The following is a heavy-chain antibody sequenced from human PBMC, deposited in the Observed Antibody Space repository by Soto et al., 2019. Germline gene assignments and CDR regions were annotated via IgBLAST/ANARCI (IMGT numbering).Heavy chain of an antibody. D-gene: IGHD6-6*01. CDR3: AARDLEYSSSSPFDY. Sequence: QITLKESGPTLVKPTQTLTLTCTFSGFSLSTGEVGVGWIRQPPGKALQWLALIYWDDDKRYSPSLESRLTIAKDTSNTHVGHTMTNMDPVATATYYCAARDLEYSSSSPFDYWGQGTPVTVSS. CDR2: IYWDDDK. J-gene: IGHJ4*02. V-gene: IGHV2-5*02. CDR1: GFSLSTGEVG.